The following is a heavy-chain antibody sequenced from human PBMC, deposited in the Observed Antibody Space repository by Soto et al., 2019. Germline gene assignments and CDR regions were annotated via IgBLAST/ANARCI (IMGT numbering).Heavy chain of an antibody. D-gene: IGHD5-12*01. V-gene: IGHV3-23*01. CDR2: ISGSGGST. Sequence: GESLKISCAASGFTFSSYAMSWVRQAPGKGLEWVSAISGSGGSTYYADSVKGRFTISRDNSKNTLYLQMNSLRAEDTAVYYCAKAASGYDYLDAFDIWGQGTMVTVSS. J-gene: IGHJ3*02. CDR3: AKAASGYDYLDAFDI. CDR1: GFTFSSYA.